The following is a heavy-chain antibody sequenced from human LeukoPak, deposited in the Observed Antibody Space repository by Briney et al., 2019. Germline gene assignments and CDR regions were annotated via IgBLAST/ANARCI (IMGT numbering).Heavy chain of an antibody. CDR1: GYSISSGYY. J-gene: IGHJ4*02. CDR3: ARSFSSGWPYVDF. CDR2: IYHSGST. D-gene: IGHD6-19*01. Sequence: SETLSLTCTVSGYSISSGYYWGWIRQPPGKGLEWIGSIYHSGSTYYNPSLKSRVTISVDTSKNQFSLKLTSVTAADTAVYYCARSFSSGWPYVDFWGQGTLVTVSS. V-gene: IGHV4-38-2*02.